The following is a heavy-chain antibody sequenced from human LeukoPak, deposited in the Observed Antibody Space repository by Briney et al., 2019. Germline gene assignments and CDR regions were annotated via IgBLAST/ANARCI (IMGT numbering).Heavy chain of an antibody. D-gene: IGHD3-22*01. V-gene: IGHV5-10-1*01. CDR3: ARIPLDSSGYYYAGDGFDI. CDR1: GYSFTSYW. J-gene: IGHJ3*02. Sequence: GESLEISCKGSGYSFTSYWITWVRQMPGKGLEWVGKIDPSDSYTNYSPSLQGHVTISADKSISTAYLQWSSLKASDTAMYYCARIPLDSSGYYYAGDGFDIWGQGTMVTVSS. CDR2: IDPSDSYT.